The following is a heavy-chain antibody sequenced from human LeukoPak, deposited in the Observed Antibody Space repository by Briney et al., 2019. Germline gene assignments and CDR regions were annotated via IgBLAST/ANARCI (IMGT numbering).Heavy chain of an antibody. CDR3: AKDSTWDGYNL. Sequence: GGTLRLSCAASGFTFNTYVMSWVRQAPGKGLEWVSAVSASGGGTYYADSVKGRFSISRDNSKNTLYLQMNSLRADDTAVYYCAKDSTWDGYNLWGQGTLVTVSS. D-gene: IGHD5-24*01. CDR1: GFTFNTYV. CDR2: VSASGGGT. V-gene: IGHV3-23*01. J-gene: IGHJ4*02.